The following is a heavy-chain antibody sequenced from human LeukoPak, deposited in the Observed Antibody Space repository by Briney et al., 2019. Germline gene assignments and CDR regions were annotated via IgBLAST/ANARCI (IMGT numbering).Heavy chain of an antibody. CDR2: IYYSGST. Sequence: PSETLSLTCAVYGGSFNGYYWGWIRQPPGKGLEWIASIYYSGSTYYNAPLKSRVTISLDTSKNQFSLNLRSVTAADTAVYYCARVRAAAVPYYFDYWGQGTLVTVSS. J-gene: IGHJ4*02. D-gene: IGHD6-13*01. CDR1: GGSFNGYY. V-gene: IGHV4-34*01. CDR3: ARVRAAAVPYYFDY.